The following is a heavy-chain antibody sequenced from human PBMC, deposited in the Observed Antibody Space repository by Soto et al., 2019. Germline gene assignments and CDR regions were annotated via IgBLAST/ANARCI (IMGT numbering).Heavy chain of an antibody. J-gene: IGHJ4*02. D-gene: IGHD1-1*01. Sequence: QVHLVQSGAEVKKPGASVKVSCQGSGYAFTTYGITWVRQAPGQGLEWMGWISAHNGNTNYAQKLQGIVTVTRDTSTSTAYMELRSLRYDDTALYYWARGRYGDYWCQGALVTVSS. V-gene: IGHV1-18*01. CDR2: ISAHNGNT. CDR1: GYAFTTYG. CDR3: ARGRYGDY.